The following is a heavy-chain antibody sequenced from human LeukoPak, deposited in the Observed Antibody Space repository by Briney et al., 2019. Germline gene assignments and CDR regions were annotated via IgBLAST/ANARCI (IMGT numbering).Heavy chain of an antibody. Sequence: KASETLSLTCAVYGGSFSGYYWSWIRQPPGKGLEWIGEINHSGSTNYNPSLKSRVTISVDTSKNQFSLKLSSVTAADTAVYYCARDVGFFDIDYWGQGILVTVSS. J-gene: IGHJ4*02. CDR2: INHSGST. D-gene: IGHD3-9*01. V-gene: IGHV4-34*01. CDR3: ARDVGFFDIDY. CDR1: GGSFSGYY.